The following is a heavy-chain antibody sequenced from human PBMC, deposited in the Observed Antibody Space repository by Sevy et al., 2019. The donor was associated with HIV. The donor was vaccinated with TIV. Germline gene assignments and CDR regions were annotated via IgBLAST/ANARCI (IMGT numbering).Heavy chain of an antibody. D-gene: IGHD1-7*01. Sequence: GGSLRLSCAASGFSFSGYNMNWVRQAPGKGLEWVSYLSSSTSTIHYADSVKGRFTISRDNAKNSLFLQMNSLRDGDTAVYYCARDSSWNYDSYFYGMDVWGQGTTVTVSS. J-gene: IGHJ6*02. V-gene: IGHV3-48*02. CDR2: LSSSTSTI. CDR3: ARDSSWNYDSYFYGMDV. CDR1: GFSFSGYN.